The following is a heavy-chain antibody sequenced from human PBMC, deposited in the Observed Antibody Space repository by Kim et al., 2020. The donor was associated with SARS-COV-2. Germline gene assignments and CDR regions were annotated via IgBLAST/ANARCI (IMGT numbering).Heavy chain of an antibody. J-gene: IGHJ4*02. V-gene: IGHV3-33*01. CDR3: AREDGGIAAAGLDY. Sequence: GGSLRLSCAASGFTFSSYGMHWVRQAPGKGLEWVAVIWYDGSNKYYADSVKGRFTISRDNSKNTLYLQMNSLRAEDTAVYYCAREDGGIAAAGLDYWGQGTLVTVSS. CDR1: GFTFSSYG. CDR2: IWYDGSNK. D-gene: IGHD6-13*01.